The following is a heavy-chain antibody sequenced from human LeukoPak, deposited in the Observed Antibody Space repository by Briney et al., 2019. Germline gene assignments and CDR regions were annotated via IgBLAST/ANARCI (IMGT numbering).Heavy chain of an antibody. D-gene: IGHD6-19*01. CDR2: IYYSGST. V-gene: IGHV4-59*01. CDR1: GGSISSYY. Sequence: PSETLSLTCTVSGGSISSYYWSWIRQPPGKGLEWIGYIYYSGSTNYNPSLKNRVTISVDTSKNQFSLKLSSVTAADTAVYYCARVKVAAIDYWGQGTLVTVSS. J-gene: IGHJ4*02. CDR3: ARVKVAAIDY.